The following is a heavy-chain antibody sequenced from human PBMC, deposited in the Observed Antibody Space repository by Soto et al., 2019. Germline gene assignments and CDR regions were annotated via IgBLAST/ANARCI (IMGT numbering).Heavy chain of an antibody. J-gene: IGHJ4*02. CDR2: ISWEGGSI. D-gene: IGHD5-12*01. Sequence: EVLLVESGGDLVQPGRSLRLSCAASGFNFDDYAMHWVRQVPGKGLEWVSGISWEGGSIGYADSVKGRFTISRANAKNSLYLEMSSLRSEDTALYYCAKDHDEDFGYDLDYFNHWGQGTLVTVSP. V-gene: IGHV3-9*01. CDR1: GFNFDDYA. CDR3: AKDHDEDFGYDLDYFNH.